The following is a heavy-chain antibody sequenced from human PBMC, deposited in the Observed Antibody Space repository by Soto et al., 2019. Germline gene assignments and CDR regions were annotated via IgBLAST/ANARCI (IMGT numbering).Heavy chain of an antibody. CDR1: GFTFSSYS. Sequence: GGSLRLCCAASGFTFSSYSMNWVRQAPGKGLEWVSSISSSSSYIYYADSVKGRFTISRDNAKNSLYLQMNSLRAEDTAVYYCARDGVNTIFGVVPNWFDPWGQGTLVTVSS. CDR3: ARDGVNTIFGVVPNWFDP. J-gene: IGHJ5*02. CDR2: ISSSSSYI. D-gene: IGHD3-3*01. V-gene: IGHV3-21*01.